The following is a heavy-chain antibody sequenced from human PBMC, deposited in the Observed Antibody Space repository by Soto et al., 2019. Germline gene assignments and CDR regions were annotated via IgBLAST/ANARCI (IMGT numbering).Heavy chain of an antibody. CDR2: MYHGVTS. Sequence: PSETLSLTCGVSGYSISSGYYWAWIRQPPGKGLEWIGSMYHGVTSYYNPPLKSRVSISIDTSKNQFSLKLMSVTAADTAVYYCARDGGSYSGIDFWGQGTLVTAPQ. CDR3: ARDGGSYSGIDF. J-gene: IGHJ4*02. CDR1: GYSISSGYY. V-gene: IGHV4-38-2*02. D-gene: IGHD1-26*01.